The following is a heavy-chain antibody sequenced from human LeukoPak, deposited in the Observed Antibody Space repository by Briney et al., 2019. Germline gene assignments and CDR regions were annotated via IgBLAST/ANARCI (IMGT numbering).Heavy chain of an antibody. Sequence: PSETLSLTCAVYGGSFSGYYWSWIRQPPGKGLEWIGEINHSGSTNHNPSLKSRVTMSVDTSKNQFSLKLSSVTAADTAVYYCARTPYSSSWYGYFQHWGQGTLVTVSS. CDR3: ARTPYSSSWYGYFQH. V-gene: IGHV4-34*01. J-gene: IGHJ1*01. CDR1: GGSFSGYY. CDR2: INHSGST. D-gene: IGHD6-13*01.